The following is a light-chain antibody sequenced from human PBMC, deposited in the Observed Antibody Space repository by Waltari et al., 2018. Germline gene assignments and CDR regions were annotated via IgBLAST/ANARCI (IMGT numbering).Light chain of an antibody. CDR3: AAWDDSLNGPV. CDR2: SNN. V-gene: IGLV1-44*01. Sequence: QSVLTPPPSASGTPGQRVTISCSGSSSNIGSNTVNWYQQLPGTAPKLLIYSNNRRPSGVPDLFSGSKSGTSASLAISGLQSEDEADYYCAAWDDSLNGPVFGGGTKLTVL. CDR1: SSNIGSNT. J-gene: IGLJ2*01.